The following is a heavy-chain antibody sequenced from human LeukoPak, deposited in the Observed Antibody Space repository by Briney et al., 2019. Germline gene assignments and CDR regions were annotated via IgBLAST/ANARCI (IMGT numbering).Heavy chain of an antibody. V-gene: IGHV3-7*03. J-gene: IGHJ4*02. D-gene: IGHD1-26*01. CDR2: IKQDGSEK. CDR3: ASLTLSGSYLDY. Sequence: GGSLRHSCAASGFSFSSYAMHRVRQAPGKGLEWVANIKQDGSEKYYVDSVKGRFTISRDNAKNSLYLQMNGLRAEDTALYYCASLTLSGSYLDYWGQGTLVSVSS. CDR1: GFSFSSYA.